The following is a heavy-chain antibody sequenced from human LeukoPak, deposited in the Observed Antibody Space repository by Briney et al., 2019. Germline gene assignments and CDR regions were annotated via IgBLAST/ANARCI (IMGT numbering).Heavy chain of an antibody. CDR3: ARDNSVRETAWWFDP. Sequence: ASVKVSCKASGYTFTSYYMHWVRQAPGQGLEWMGFINPSGSSAAYAQKFQGRLTMTRDMFTSTDYMELTSLTSDDTAVYYCARDNSVRETAWWFDPWGQGTLVTVSS. CDR1: GYTFTSYY. D-gene: IGHD2-21*02. V-gene: IGHV1-46*01. CDR2: INPSGSSA. J-gene: IGHJ5*02.